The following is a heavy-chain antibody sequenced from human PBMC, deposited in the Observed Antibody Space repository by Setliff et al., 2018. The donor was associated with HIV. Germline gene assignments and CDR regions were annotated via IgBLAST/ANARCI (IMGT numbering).Heavy chain of an antibody. CDR1: GYTFTGYY. V-gene: IGHV1-2*02. CDR2: INPNSGGT. CDR3: ARYLVVVPVAVGGLDV. J-gene: IGHJ6*02. D-gene: IGHD2-2*01. Sequence: ASVKVSCKASGYTFTGYYMHWVRQAPGQGLEWMGWINPNSGGTNYAQKFQGRVTTTRDTSISTAYMELSGLTSDDSAVYYCARYLVVVPVAVGGLDVWGQGTTVTVSS.